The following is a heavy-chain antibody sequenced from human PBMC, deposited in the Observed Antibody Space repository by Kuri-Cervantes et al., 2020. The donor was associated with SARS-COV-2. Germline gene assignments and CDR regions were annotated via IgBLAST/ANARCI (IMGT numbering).Heavy chain of an antibody. CDR3: ARDPSTGTH. CDR2: ISSSGTSK. J-gene: IGHJ4*02. V-gene: IGHV3-48*03. Sequence: GESLKISCAGSGFTFSSYEMNWVRQAPGKGLEWVSHISSSGTSKYYADSVKGRFTISRDDAKNSLYLQMNSLRAEDTAVYYCARDPSTGTHWGQGTLVTVSS. CDR1: GFTFSSYE. D-gene: IGHD1-7*01.